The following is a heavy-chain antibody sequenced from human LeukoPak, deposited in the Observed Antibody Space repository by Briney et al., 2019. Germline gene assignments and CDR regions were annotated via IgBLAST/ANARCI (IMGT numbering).Heavy chain of an antibody. V-gene: IGHV3-21*01. D-gene: IGHD6-13*01. CDR2: ISSGSTYI. J-gene: IGHJ4*01. Sequence: GGSLRLSCAASGFTFSSYTMNWVRQAPGKGLEWVSSISSGSTYIYYADSVGGRFTISRDNAKDSLYLQMNSLRAEDTAVYFCARDSVGSSLYYFDYWGHGTLVTVSS. CDR3: ARDSVGSSLYYFDY. CDR1: GFTFSSYT.